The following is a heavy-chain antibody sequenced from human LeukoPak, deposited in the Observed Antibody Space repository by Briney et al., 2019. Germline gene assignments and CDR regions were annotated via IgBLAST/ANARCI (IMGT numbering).Heavy chain of an antibody. CDR1: GYSISSGYY. D-gene: IGHD1-26*01. CDR2: IYHSGST. J-gene: IGHJ4*02. V-gene: IGHV4-38-2*02. Sequence: SETLSLTCTVSGYSISSGYYWGWIRQPPGKGLEWIGSIYHSGSTYYNPSLKSRVTISVDTSKNQFSLKLSSVTAADTAVYYCARHRSRGSYYSDYWGQGTLVTVSS. CDR3: ARHRSRGSYYSDY.